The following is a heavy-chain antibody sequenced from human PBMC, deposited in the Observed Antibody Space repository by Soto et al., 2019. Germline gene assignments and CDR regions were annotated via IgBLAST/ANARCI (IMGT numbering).Heavy chain of an antibody. CDR2: IIPIFGTA. CDR1: GYTFTSYA. D-gene: IGHD1-26*01. J-gene: IGHJ4*02. Sequence: SVKVSCKASGYTFTSYAISWVRQAPGQGLEWMGGIIPIFGTANYAQKFQGRVTITADESTSTAYMELSSLRSEDTAVYYCARASSSGSYSVGIFDYWGQGTLVTVSS. V-gene: IGHV1-69*13. CDR3: ARASSSGSYSVGIFDY.